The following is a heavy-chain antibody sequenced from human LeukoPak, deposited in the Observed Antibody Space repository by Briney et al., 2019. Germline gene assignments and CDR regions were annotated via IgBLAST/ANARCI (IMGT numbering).Heavy chain of an antibody. V-gene: IGHV4-59*01. Sequence: PSETLSLTCTVSGGSISSYYWSWIRQPPGKGLEWLGYIFYSGRTNYNPSLKSRVTISVDTSKNQFSLKLSSVTAADTAVYSCARTPRTPYYGMDVWGKGTTVTVSS. D-gene: IGHD2-15*01. CDR3: ARTPRTPYYGMDV. CDR1: GGSISSYY. CDR2: IFYSGRT. J-gene: IGHJ6*04.